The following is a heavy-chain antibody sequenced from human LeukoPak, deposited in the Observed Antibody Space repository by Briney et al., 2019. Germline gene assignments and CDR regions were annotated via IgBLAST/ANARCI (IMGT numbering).Heavy chain of an antibody. CDR3: ARLPSSRYPYYFDF. Sequence: GESLKISCKGSGYSFSSYWIGWVRQMPGKGLEWMGIIYPADSDARYSPSFQGQVTVSADKSISTAYLQWSSLKASDTAIYYCARLPSSRYPYYFDFWGRGALVTASS. D-gene: IGHD6-13*01. CDR2: IYPADSDA. J-gene: IGHJ4*02. V-gene: IGHV5-51*01. CDR1: GYSFSSYW.